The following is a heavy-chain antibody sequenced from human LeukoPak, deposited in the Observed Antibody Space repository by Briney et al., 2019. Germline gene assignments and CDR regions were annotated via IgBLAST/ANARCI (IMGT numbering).Heavy chain of an antibody. CDR3: ARRGSYDYVWGSYDY. V-gene: IGHV3-66*02. CDR2: ICSGGST. J-gene: IGHJ4*02. D-gene: IGHD3-16*01. CDR1: GFTRSSNY. Sequence: GGSLRLSCAASGFTRSSNYMSWVRQAPGKVLKRVSVICSGGSTYYADSVKGRFTNSRDNSKNTLYLQMNSLRAEETAVYYGARRGSYDYVWGSYDYRGQGTLVTVFS.